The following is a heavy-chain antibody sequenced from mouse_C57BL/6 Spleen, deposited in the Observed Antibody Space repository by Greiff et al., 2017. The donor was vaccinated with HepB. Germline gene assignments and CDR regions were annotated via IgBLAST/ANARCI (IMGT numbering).Heavy chain of an antibody. CDR2: INPNNGGT. CDR3: AREGGSSLDY. J-gene: IGHJ2*01. CDR1: GYTFTDYY. D-gene: IGHD1-1*01. V-gene: IGHV1-26*01. Sequence: EVQLQQSGPELVKPGASVKISCKASGYTFTDYYMNWVKQSHGKSLEWIGDINPNNGGTSYNQKCKGKATLTVDKSSSTAYMELRSLTSEDSAVYYCAREGGSSLDYWGQSTTLTVSS.